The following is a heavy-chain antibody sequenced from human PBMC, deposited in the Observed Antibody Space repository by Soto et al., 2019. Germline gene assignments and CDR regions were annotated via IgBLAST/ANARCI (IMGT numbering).Heavy chain of an antibody. CDR3: ARGSTTEKVDS. J-gene: IGHJ4*02. CDR2: IYYSGSP. D-gene: IGHD4-17*01. V-gene: IGHV4-30-4*01. CDR1: GGSISSGDYY. Sequence: PSETLSLTCTVSGGSISSGDYYWSWIRQPPGKGLEWIGYIYYSGSPYNNPSLKSRVTISADTSKNQFSLKLTSVTAADTAVYYCARGSTTEKVDSWGQGTLVTVSS.